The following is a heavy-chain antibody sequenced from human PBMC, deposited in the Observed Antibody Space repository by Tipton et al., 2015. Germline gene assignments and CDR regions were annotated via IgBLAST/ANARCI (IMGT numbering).Heavy chain of an antibody. CDR1: GGSVSSGSYY. J-gene: IGHJ4*02. V-gene: IGHV4-39*01. D-gene: IGHD3-3*01. CDR2: IYYSGDT. Sequence: TLSLTCTVSGGSVSSGSYYWGWIRQPPGKGLEWVGTIYYSGDTFYNPSLKSRIAVSVDTSKNQFSLRLNSVTAADTAVYYCASSHYPFWSGYYGSFDCWGQGSLVTVSS. CDR3: ASSHYPFWSGYYGSFDC.